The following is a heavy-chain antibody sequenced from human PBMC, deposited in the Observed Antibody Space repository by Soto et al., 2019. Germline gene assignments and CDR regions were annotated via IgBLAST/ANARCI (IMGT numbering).Heavy chain of an antibody. J-gene: IGHJ6*02. CDR3: ARDPRGVVPAAMRDYYYYGMDV. Sequence: ASVKVSCKASGGTFSSYAISWVRQAPGQGLEWMGGIIPIFGTANYAQKFQGRVTITADESTSTAYMELSSLRSEDTAVYYCARDPRGVVPAAMRDYYYYGMDVWGQGTTVTVSS. CDR2: IIPIFGTA. D-gene: IGHD2-2*01. V-gene: IGHV1-69*13. CDR1: GGTFSSYA.